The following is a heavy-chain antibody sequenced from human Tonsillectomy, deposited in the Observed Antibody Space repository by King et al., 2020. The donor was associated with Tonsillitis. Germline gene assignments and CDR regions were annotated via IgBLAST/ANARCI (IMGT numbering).Heavy chain of an antibody. CDR2: ISFDGTNK. J-gene: IGHJ4*02. D-gene: IGHD7-27*01. CDR3: ARDGREITGVYYFDY. Sequence: QLVQSGGGVVQPGRSLRLSCAASGFTFSYYVMNWVRQAPGKGLEWVAVISFDGTNKYYADSVKGRFTISRDNSKNTLYLRMNSLRAEDTAVYFCARDGREITGVYYFDYWGQGTLVTVSS. CDR1: GFTFSYYV. V-gene: IGHV3-30-3*01.